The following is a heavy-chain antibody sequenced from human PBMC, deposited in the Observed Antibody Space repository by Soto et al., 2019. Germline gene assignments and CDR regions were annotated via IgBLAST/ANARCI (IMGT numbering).Heavy chain of an antibody. J-gene: IGHJ4*02. D-gene: IGHD6-19*01. V-gene: IGHV3-7*05. CDR3: ARESSSGFDY. Sequence: EVQLVESGGGLVQPGGSLRLSCAASGFTCSSYWMSWVRQAPGKGLEWVANIKQDGSEKYYVDSVKGRFTISRDNAKNSLYLQMNSLRAEDTAVYYCARESSSGFDYWGQGTLVTVSS. CDR1: GFTCSSYW. CDR2: IKQDGSEK.